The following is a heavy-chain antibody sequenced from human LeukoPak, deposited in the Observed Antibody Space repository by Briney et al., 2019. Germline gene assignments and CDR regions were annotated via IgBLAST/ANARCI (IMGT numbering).Heavy chain of an antibody. J-gene: IGHJ4*02. CDR1: GGSISSGGYY. CDR2: IYYSGST. D-gene: IGHD7-27*01. Sequence: SQTLSLTCTVSGGSISSGGYYWSWIRQHPGKGLEWIGYIYYSGSTYYNPSLKSRATISVDTSKNQFSLKLSSVTAADTAVYYCARGVTGDPYFDYWGQGTLVTVSS. V-gene: IGHV4-31*03. CDR3: ARGVTGDPYFDY.